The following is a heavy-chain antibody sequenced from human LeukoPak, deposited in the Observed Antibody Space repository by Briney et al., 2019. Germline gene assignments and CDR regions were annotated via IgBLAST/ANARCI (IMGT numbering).Heavy chain of an antibody. CDR1: GGSISNCY. Sequence: SETLSLTCTVSGGSISNCYWSWIRQPPGKGLEWIGYISYSGNTNYNPSLKSRVTISVDTSKNQFSLKLSSVTAADTAVYYCARGRTYRSSSWFDPWGQGTLVTVSS. CDR2: ISYSGNT. CDR3: ARGRTYRSSSWFDP. J-gene: IGHJ5*02. V-gene: IGHV4-59*01. D-gene: IGHD6-6*01.